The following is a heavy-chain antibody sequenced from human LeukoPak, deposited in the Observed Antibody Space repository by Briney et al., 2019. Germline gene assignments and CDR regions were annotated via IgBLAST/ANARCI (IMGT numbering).Heavy chain of an antibody. CDR3: AGGGYCSRASCFAPLFDF. D-gene: IGHD2-2*01. V-gene: IGHV4-59*01. Sequence: SETLSLTCTVSGGSISRYYCSWIRQSPGRGLEWIAYIYYSGTTNYTPSLKSRVTISVDTSKSQFSLKLNSVTAADTAVYYCAGGGYCSRASCFAPLFDFWGQGVLVTVSS. CDR1: GGSISRYY. J-gene: IGHJ4*02. CDR2: IYYSGTT.